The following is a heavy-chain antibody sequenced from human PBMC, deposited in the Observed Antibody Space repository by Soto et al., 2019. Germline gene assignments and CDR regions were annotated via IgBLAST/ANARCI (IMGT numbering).Heavy chain of an antibody. CDR3: ARRDSLNFYVPVIDS. CDR2: ISGSGGDS. V-gene: IGHV3-23*01. Sequence: GGSLRLSCAASGFTFNNYAMSWVRQAPGKGLDWVSAISGSGGDSYYADSVKGRFTISRDNSKNTLFLQMNGLRAEDTAVYYCARRDSLNFYVPVIDSWGQGTLVTVSS. D-gene: IGHD3-10*02. CDR1: GFTFNNYA. J-gene: IGHJ4*02.